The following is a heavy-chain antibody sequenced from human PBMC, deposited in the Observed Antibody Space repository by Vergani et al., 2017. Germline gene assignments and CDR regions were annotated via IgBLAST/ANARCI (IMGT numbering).Heavy chain of an antibody. CDR2: IYPGDSDT. V-gene: IGHV5-51*01. CDR3: ASGPQYYDSSGYWPIFDY. J-gene: IGHJ4*02. D-gene: IGHD3-22*01. Sequence: VQLVQSGAEVKKPGESLTLSCKGSGYSFTSYWLGWVRQMPGKGLEWMGIIYPGDSDTRYRPSFQGQVTISADKSISTAYLQWSSLKASDTAMYYCASGPQYYDSSGYWPIFDYWGQGTLVTVSS. CDR1: GYSFTSYW.